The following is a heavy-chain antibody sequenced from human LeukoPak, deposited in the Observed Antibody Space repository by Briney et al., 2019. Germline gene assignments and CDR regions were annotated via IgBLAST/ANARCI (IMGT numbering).Heavy chain of an antibody. J-gene: IGHJ4*02. D-gene: IGHD6-6*01. Sequence: EASVTVSCKVSGYTLTELSMHWVRQAPGKGLEWMGGFDPEDGETIYAQKFLGRVTMTEDTSTDTAYMELSSLRSEDTAVYYCATDWDSSSSGFDYWGQGTLVTVSS. CDR2: FDPEDGET. V-gene: IGHV1-24*01. CDR3: ATDWDSSSSGFDY. CDR1: GYTLTELS.